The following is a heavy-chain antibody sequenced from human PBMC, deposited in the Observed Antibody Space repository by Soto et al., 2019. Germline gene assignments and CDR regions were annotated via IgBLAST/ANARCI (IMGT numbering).Heavy chain of an antibody. CDR1: GYTFTSYG. CDR3: ARGIGQWLDQPFQH. Sequence: ASVKVSCKASGYTFTSYGMSWVRQAPGQGLEWMGWISAYNGNTNYAQKLQGRVTMTTDTSTSTAYMELRSLRSDDTAVYYCARGIGQWLDQPFQHWGQRTLLTVSS. CDR2: ISAYNGNT. D-gene: IGHD6-19*01. V-gene: IGHV1-18*01. J-gene: IGHJ1*01.